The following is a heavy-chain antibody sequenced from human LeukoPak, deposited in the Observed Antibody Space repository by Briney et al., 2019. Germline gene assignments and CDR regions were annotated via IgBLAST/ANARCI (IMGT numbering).Heavy chain of an antibody. CDR1: GGSISSYY. V-gene: IGHV4-4*07. Sequence: PSETLSLTCTVSGGSISSYYWSWIRQPAGKGLEWIGRIYTSGSTNYNPSLKSRVTMSVDTSKHQFSLKLSSVTAADTAVYYCARDYYGSGSYPPSPYYYYGMDVWGQGTTVTVSS. CDR3: ARDYYGSGSYPPSPYYYYGMDV. CDR2: IYTSGST. J-gene: IGHJ6*02. D-gene: IGHD3-10*01.